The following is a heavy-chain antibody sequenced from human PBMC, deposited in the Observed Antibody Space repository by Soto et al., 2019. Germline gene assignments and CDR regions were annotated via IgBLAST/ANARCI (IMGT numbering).Heavy chain of an antibody. CDR2: IIPIFGTA. Sequence: QVQLVQSGAEVKKPGSSVKVSCKASGGTFSSYAISWVRQAPGQGLEWMGGIIPIFGTANYAQKFQGRVTINADKSTSTAYIELSSLRSEDTAVYYCARDGVGATRMYYFDYWGQGTLVTVSS. V-gene: IGHV1-69*06. J-gene: IGHJ4*02. CDR3: ARDGVGATRMYYFDY. D-gene: IGHD1-26*01. CDR1: GGTFSSYA.